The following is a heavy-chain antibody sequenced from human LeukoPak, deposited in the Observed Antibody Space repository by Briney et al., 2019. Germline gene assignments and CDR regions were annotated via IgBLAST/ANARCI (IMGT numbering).Heavy chain of an antibody. D-gene: IGHD6-19*01. J-gene: IGHJ4*02. CDR2: IYYSGST. Sequence: SETLSLTCSVSGGSINSGYWGWIRQPPGRGLEWIGIIYYSGSTYYNPSLKSRVTISVDTSKNQISLKLNSVTAADTAVYYCARSLAGPRARPSDYWGQGILVTVSS. CDR1: GGSINSGY. V-gene: IGHV4-39*01. CDR3: ARSLAGPRARPSDY.